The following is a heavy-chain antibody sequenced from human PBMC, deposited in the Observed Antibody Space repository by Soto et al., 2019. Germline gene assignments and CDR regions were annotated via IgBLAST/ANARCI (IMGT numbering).Heavy chain of an antibody. V-gene: IGHV3-48*01. CDR1: GFTFSSYS. CDR3: EXDWEVRGAPWDY. J-gene: IGHJ4*02. CDR2: ISSSSSTI. D-gene: IGHD3-10*01. Sequence: EVQLVESGGGLVQPGGSLRLSCAASGFTFSSYSMNWVRQAPGKGLEWVSYISSSSSTIYYADSVKGRFTISRDNAKNSLYLQMNSLRAEDTAXYXCEXDWEVRGAPWDYWGQGTLVTVSS.